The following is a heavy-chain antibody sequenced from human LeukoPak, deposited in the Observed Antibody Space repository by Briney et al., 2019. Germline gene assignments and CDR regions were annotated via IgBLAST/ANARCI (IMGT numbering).Heavy chain of an antibody. V-gene: IGHV4-59*08. D-gene: IGHD6-19*01. CDR2: IYYSGST. CDR1: GGSISTYY. J-gene: IGHJ4*02. Sequence: SETLSLTCTVAGGSISTYYWSWIRQPPGKGLEWIGYIYYSGSTNYNPSLQSRVTISVDTSKNQFSLKLSSVTAADTAVYYCARAIAVAGTGYFDYWGQGTLVTVSS. CDR3: ARAIAVAGTGYFDY.